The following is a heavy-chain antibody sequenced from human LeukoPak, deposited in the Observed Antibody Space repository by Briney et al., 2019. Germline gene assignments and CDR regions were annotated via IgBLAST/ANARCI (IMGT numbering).Heavy chain of an antibody. V-gene: IGHV4-34*01. CDR2: INHSGST. CDR1: GGSFSGYY. CDR3: ARGPAVSYYYDSSGYPFDY. Sequence: SETLSLTCAVYGGSFSGYYWSWIRQPPGKGLEWIGEINHSGSTNYNPSLKSRVTISVDTSTNQFSLKLSSVTAADTAVYYCARGPAVSYYYDSSGYPFDYWGQGTLVTVSS. D-gene: IGHD3-22*01. J-gene: IGHJ4*02.